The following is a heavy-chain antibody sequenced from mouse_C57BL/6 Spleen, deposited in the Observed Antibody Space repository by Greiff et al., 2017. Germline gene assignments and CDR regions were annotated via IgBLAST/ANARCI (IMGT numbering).Heavy chain of an antibody. CDR3: ARRIYYGYDGGFAY. CDR2: INPNNGGT. Sequence: EVQLQQSGPELVKPGASVKIPCKASGYTFTDYNMDWVKQSHGKSLEWIGDINPNNGGTIYNQKFKGKATLTVDKSSSTAYMELRSLTSEDTAVYYCARRIYYGYDGGFAYWGQGTLVTVSA. CDR1: GYTFTDYN. J-gene: IGHJ3*01. D-gene: IGHD2-2*01. V-gene: IGHV1-18*01.